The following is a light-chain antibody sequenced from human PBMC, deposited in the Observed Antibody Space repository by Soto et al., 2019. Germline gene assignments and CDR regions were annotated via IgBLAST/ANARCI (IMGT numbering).Light chain of an antibody. CDR2: GNS. CDR1: SSNIGGGYD. Sequence: QSVLTQPPSVSGAPGQRVTISCTGSSSNIGGGYDVHWYQQLPGTAPKLLIYGNSNRPSGVPDRISGSKAGTSASLTITGLHAEDEADYYCQSYDSSLSGSGVFGGGTKLTVL. J-gene: IGLJ3*02. CDR3: QSYDSSLSGSGV. V-gene: IGLV1-40*01.